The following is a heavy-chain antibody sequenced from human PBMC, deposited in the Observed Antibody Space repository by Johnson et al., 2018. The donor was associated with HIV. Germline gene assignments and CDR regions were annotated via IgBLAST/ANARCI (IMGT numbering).Heavy chain of an antibody. CDR1: GFTFSSYA. J-gene: IGHJ3*02. CDR2: ISYDGSNK. V-gene: IGHV3-30*04. D-gene: IGHD3-10*01. Sequence: VQLVESGGGVVQPGRSLRLSCAASGFTFSSYAMHWVRQAPGKGLEWVAVISYDGSNKYYADSVKGRFTLSRDNSKNTLYLQMNSLRAEDTAVYYCARDLNRYYYGSVKAFDIWGQGTMVTVSS. CDR3: ARDLNRYYYGSVKAFDI.